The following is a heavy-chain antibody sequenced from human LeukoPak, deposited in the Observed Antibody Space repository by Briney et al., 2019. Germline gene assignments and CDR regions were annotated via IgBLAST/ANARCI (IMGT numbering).Heavy chain of an antibody. V-gene: IGHV1-69*13. Sequence: ASVKVSCKASGGTFSSYAISWVRQAPGQGLEWMGGIIPIFGTANYAQKFQGRVTITADESTSTAYMELSSLRSEDTAVYYCARMRTFNYDFWSGYYTGYYYYGMDVWGQGTTVTVSS. D-gene: IGHD3-3*01. CDR2: IIPIFGTA. J-gene: IGHJ6*02. CDR1: GGTFSSYA. CDR3: ARMRTFNYDFWSGYYTGYYYYGMDV.